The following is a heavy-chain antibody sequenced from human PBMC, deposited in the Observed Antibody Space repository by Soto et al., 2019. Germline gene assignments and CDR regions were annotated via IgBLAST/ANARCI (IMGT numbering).Heavy chain of an antibody. J-gene: IGHJ4*02. CDR1: GFTVSSNY. Sequence: EVQLVESGGGLVQPGGSLRLSCAASGFTVSSNYMSWVRQAPGKGLEWVSVIYSGGSTYYADSVKGRFTISRDNSKNTLYLQMNSLRAEDTDVYYCARGKATIGWLFCDYWGQGTLVIVSS. CDR3: ARGKATIGWLFCDY. D-gene: IGHD5-12*01. CDR2: IYSGGST. V-gene: IGHV3-66*01.